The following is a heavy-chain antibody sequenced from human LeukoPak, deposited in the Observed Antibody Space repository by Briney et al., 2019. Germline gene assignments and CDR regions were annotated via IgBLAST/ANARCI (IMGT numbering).Heavy chain of an antibody. CDR1: GFTFSSYE. V-gene: IGHV3-48*03. J-gene: IGHJ4*02. CDR3: ARDTYSRWQTDY. CDR2: ISSSGRTI. D-gene: IGHD4-23*01. Sequence: GGSLRLSCAASGFTFSSYEMIWVRQAPGKGLEWVSYISSSGRTIFYADSVKGRFTISRDNAKNSLYLQMNSLRAEDTAVYYCARDTYSRWQTDYWGQGTLVTVSS.